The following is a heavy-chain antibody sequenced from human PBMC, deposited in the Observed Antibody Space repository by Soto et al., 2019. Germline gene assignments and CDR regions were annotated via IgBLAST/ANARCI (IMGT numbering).Heavy chain of an antibody. CDR1: GFTFSSYS. D-gene: IGHD3-22*01. CDR2: ISSSSSYI. V-gene: IGHV3-21*01. Sequence: EVQLVESGGGLVKPGGSLRLSCAASGFTFSSYSMNWVRQAPGKGLEWVSSISSSSSYIYYADSAKGRFTISRDNAKNSLYLQNNSLRAEGTAVYYCARLASSASCGYYCYWGQGTLVTVSS. J-gene: IGHJ4*02. CDR3: ARLASSASCGYYCY.